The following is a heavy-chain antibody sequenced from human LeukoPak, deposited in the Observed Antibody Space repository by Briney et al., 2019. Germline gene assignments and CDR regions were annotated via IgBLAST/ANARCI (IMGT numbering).Heavy chain of an antibody. D-gene: IGHD4-11*01. V-gene: IGHV3-33*01. CDR2: IWSDGTNR. J-gene: IGHJ4*02. CDR3: VRDAQRGFDYSNSLQY. Sequence: PGGSLRLSCEASGFIFNHYALHWVRQAPQKGLEWVADIWSDGTNRYYADSVKGRFSIFRDDSQKRVFLQMNSLRGEDTAVYCCVRDAQRGFDYSNSLQYWGQGALVTVSS. CDR1: GFIFNHYA.